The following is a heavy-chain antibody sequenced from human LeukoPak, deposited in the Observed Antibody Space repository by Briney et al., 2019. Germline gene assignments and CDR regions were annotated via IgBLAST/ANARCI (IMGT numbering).Heavy chain of an antibody. CDR2: VNPNSGGT. D-gene: IGHD6-13*01. CDR1: GYTFTDYY. CDR3: ARDRIAASDDFDY. J-gene: IGHJ4*02. V-gene: IGHV1-2*06. Sequence: ASVKVSCKASGYTFTDYYIHWVRQAPGQGLEWMGRVNPNSGGTNYAQNLQGRVTMTRDTSVTTAYMGVSSLRSDDTAVYYCARDRIAASDDFDYWGQGTRVTVSS.